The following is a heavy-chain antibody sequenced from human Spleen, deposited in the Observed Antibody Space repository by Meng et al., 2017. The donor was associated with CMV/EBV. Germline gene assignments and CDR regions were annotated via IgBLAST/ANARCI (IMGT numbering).Heavy chain of an antibody. Sequence: LSLTSAASGFTFTSYNMHWVRQDPGKGPEWVAVISYAGLTEYYADSVKGRFTISRDDSKDMLYLQMNGLRVEDTAVYYCARDSSSWSLDYWGQGTLVTVSS. V-gene: IGHV3-30*04. CDR1: GFTFTSYN. J-gene: IGHJ4*02. CDR3: ARDSSSWSLDY. CDR2: ISYAGLTE. D-gene: IGHD6-13*01.